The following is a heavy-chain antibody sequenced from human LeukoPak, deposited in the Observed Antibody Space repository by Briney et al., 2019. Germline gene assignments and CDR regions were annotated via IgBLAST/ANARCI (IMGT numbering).Heavy chain of an antibody. D-gene: IGHD4/OR15-4a*01. CDR1: GGSFSGYY. CDR2: IYYSGST. Sequence: SETLSLTCAVYGGSFSGYYWSWIRQPPGKGLEWIGYIYYSGSTYYNPSLKSRVTISVDTSKNQFSLKPSSVTAADTAVYYCARELIRYGEFDYWGQGTLVTVSS. V-gene: IGHV4-34*09. CDR3: ARELIRYGEFDY. J-gene: IGHJ4*02.